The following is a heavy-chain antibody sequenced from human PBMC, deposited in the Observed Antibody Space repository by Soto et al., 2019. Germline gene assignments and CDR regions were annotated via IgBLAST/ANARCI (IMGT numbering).Heavy chain of an antibody. Sequence: QVQLVQSGAEVKQPGASVKVSCKGSGYTFTSYGISWVRQAPGQGLEWMGWIDVNTNYAQKFQGRVTMTTDTSTSTAYLELRSLRSDDTAVYYCARESMSYDHSNLRYWAQGTQVTVSS. CDR1: GYTFTSYG. J-gene: IGHJ4*02. CDR3: ARESMSYDHSNLRY. CDR2: IDVNT. D-gene: IGHD4-4*01. V-gene: IGHV1-18*04.